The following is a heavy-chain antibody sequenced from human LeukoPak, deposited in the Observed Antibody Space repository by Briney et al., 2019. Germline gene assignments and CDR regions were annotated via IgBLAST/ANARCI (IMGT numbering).Heavy chain of an antibody. J-gene: IGHJ4*02. CDR1: GFTFNSYA. V-gene: IGHV3-23*01. Sequence: GGSLRLSCAASGFTFNSYAMSWVRQAPGKGLEWVSVISGSGGNSYYADSVKGRFTITRDNSKNTLYLQMNSLRAEDTAVYYCARDQGGWYKDYWGQGTLVTASS. D-gene: IGHD6-19*01. CDR3: ARDQGGWYKDY. CDR2: ISGSGGNS.